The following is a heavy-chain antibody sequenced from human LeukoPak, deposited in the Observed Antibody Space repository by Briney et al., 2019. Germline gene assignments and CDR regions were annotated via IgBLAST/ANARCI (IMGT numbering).Heavy chain of an antibody. Sequence: GGSLRLSCAASGFTFSDYSMNWLRQAPGKGLEWISYIFSSSIYTNYADSVKGRFTNSRDNAENSLFLQMSSLKAEDTAVYYCARAGTGEGALDIWGQGTMVTVSS. J-gene: IGHJ3*02. V-gene: IGHV3-11*05. D-gene: IGHD7-27*01. CDR3: ARAGTGEGALDI. CDR1: GFTFSDYS. CDR2: IFSSSIYT.